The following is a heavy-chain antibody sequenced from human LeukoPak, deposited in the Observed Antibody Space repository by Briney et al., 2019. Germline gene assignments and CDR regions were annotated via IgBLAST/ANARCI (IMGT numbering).Heavy chain of an antibody. Sequence: GGSLRLSCAASGLTFSSYNMNWVRQAPGKGLEWVSAISGSGGSTYYADSVKGRFTISRDNSKNTLYLQMNSLRAEDTAVYYCAKVGYSYGYPPDYWGQGTLVTVSS. V-gene: IGHV3-23*01. J-gene: IGHJ4*02. CDR3: AKVGYSYGYPPDY. CDR1: GLTFSSYN. CDR2: ISGSGGST. D-gene: IGHD5-18*01.